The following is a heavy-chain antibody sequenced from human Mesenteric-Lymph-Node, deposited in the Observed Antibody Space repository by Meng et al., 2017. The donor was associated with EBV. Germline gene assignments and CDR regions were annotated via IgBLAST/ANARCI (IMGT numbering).Heavy chain of an antibody. J-gene: IGHJ2*01. Sequence: QGQLQAAGTGAVKPSETLSLSCSVSGGSVSSGSYYWSWIRQPPGKGLEWIGYIYRNGSTDYNPSPKSRVTISVDTSKNQFSLKLSSVTAADTAVYYCGRGRTYWYFDLWGRGTLVTVSS. CDR1: GGSVSSGSYY. CDR2: IYRNGST. V-gene: IGHV4-61*01. CDR3: GRGRTYWYFDL.